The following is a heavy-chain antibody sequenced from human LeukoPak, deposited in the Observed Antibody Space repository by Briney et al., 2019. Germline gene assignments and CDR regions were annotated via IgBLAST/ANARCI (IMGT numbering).Heavy chain of an antibody. Sequence: PGGSLRLSCAASGFTFSSYAMHWVRQAPGKGLEWVAVISYDGSNKYHADSVKGRFTISRDNSKNTLYLQMNSLRAEDTAVYYCATLRFDPWGQGTLVTVSS. CDR2: ISYDGSNK. V-gene: IGHV3-30-3*01. CDR3: ATLRFDP. CDR1: GFTFSSYA. J-gene: IGHJ5*02.